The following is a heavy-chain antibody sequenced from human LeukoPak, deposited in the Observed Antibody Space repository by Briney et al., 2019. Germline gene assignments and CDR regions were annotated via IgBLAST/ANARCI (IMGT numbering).Heavy chain of an antibody. CDR1: GYTFTADY. Sequence: ASVKVSCKASGYTFTADYVNGVRQAPGQGLEWMGWINPNTGATNYAQKFQGRVTMTRDTSISTAYMELSRLRSDDTAVYYCARYREGYADYADYWGQGTLVTVSS. V-gene: IGHV1-2*02. CDR3: ARYREGYADYADY. J-gene: IGHJ4*02. D-gene: IGHD4-17*01. CDR2: INPNTGAT.